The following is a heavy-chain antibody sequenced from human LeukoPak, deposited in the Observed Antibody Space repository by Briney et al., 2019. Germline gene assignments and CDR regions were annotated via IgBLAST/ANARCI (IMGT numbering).Heavy chain of an antibody. CDR1: GGSIGSRNYY. CDR3: ARLSGTVTALDY. CDR2: IYYSGST. D-gene: IGHD4-17*01. V-gene: IGHV4-39*01. Sequence: SETLSLXCTVSGGSIGSRNYYWGWIRQTPGKGLEWIGNIYYSGSTYYNPSLKSRLTISVDTPRNQFSLNLRSVTAADTGVYYCARLSGTVTALDYWGQGILVTVSS. J-gene: IGHJ4*02.